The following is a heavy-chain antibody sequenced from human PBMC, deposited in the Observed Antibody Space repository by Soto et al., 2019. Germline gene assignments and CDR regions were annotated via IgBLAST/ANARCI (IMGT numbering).Heavy chain of an antibody. CDR2: IFSNDEK. V-gene: IGHV2-26*01. D-gene: IGHD6-13*01. J-gene: IGHJ6*02. CDR1: GFSLSNARMG. CDR3: ARTVGQQPVLSYGMDV. Sequence: QVTLKESGPVLVKPTETLTLTCTVSGFSLSNARMGVSWIRQPPGKALEWLAHIFSNDEKSYSTSLKSRLTISKDTSKSQVVLTMTNVDPVDTATYYCARTVGQQPVLSYGMDVWGQGTTVTVSS.